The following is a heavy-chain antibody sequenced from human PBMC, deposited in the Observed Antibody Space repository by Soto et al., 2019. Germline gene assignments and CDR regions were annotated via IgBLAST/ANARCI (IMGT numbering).Heavy chain of an antibody. CDR2: IYYSGST. V-gene: IGHV4-39*01. CDR3: ARHGSSWYGGWFDP. CDR1: GGSISSSSYY. J-gene: IGHJ5*02. D-gene: IGHD6-13*01. Sequence: PSETLSLTCTVSGGSISSSSYYGGWIRQPPGKGLEWIGSIYYSGSTYYNPSLKSRVTISVDTSKNQFSLKLSSVTAADTFVYYCARHGSSWYGGWFDPWGQGTLVTVSS.